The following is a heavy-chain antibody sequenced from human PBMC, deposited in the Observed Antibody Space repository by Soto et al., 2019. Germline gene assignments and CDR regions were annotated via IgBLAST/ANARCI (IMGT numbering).Heavy chain of an antibody. J-gene: IGHJ4*02. D-gene: IGHD3-22*01. V-gene: IGHV1-3*05. CDR1: GYTVTSYA. Sequence: QVQLVQSGAEEKKPGASVKVSCKASGYTVTSYAMHWVREAPGQRLEWMGWINAGNGNTKYSQKFQGRVTITRDRSASTAYMELSSLRSEDTAVYYCARGSGYYYWDDYWGQGTLVTVSS. CDR2: INAGNGNT. CDR3: ARGSGYYYWDDY.